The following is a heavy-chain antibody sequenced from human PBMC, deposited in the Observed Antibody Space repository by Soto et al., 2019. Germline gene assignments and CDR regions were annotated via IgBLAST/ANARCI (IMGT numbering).Heavy chain of an antibody. V-gene: IGHV1-18*01. CDR2: ISAYNGNT. D-gene: IGHD3-22*01. J-gene: IGHJ4*02. Sequence: QVQLVQSGAEVKKPGASVKVSCKASGYTFNRYAISWVRQAPGQGLEWMGWISAYNGNTNYAQKLQGRVTMTTDTSTSTAYMELRSLRSDDTAVYYCARLYHYDSSGYYYVEDFWGQGTLVTVSS. CDR1: GYTFNRYA. CDR3: ARLYHYDSSGYYYVEDF.